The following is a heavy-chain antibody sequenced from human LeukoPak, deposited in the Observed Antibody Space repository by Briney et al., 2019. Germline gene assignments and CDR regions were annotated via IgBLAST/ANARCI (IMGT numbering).Heavy chain of an antibody. CDR1: GYTFTTYG. CDR3: ARDNYYYYYGMDV. CDR2: ISAYNGNT. Sequence: GASVKVSCKASGYTFTTYGFSWVRQAPGQGLEWMGWISAYNGNTNYAQRLQGRVTMTTDTSASTAYMELSSLRSEDTAVYYCARDNYYYYYGMDVWGQGTTVTVSS. V-gene: IGHV1-18*01. J-gene: IGHJ6*02.